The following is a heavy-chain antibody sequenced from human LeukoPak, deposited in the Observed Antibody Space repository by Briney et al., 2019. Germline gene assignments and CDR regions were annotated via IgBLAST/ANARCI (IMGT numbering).Heavy chain of an antibody. J-gene: IGHJ5*02. V-gene: IGHV4-34*01. CDR1: YY. Sequence: YYWSWIRQPPGXGLEWIGEINHSGSTNYNPSLKSRVTISVDTSKNQFSLKLSSATAADTAVYYCARGAYGDLTNWFDPWGQGTLVTVSS. D-gene: IGHD4-17*01. CDR2: INHSGST. CDR3: ARGAYGDLTNWFDP.